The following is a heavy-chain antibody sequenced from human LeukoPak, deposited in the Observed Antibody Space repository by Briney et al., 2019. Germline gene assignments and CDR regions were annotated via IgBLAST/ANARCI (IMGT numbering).Heavy chain of an antibody. CDR1: GGSISNYY. Sequence: SETLSLTCTVSGGSISNYYWSWTRQPPGKGLEWIGYIYYSGNTNYNPSLKSRVTISVDTSNNQFSLKLSSMTAADTAVYYCARHPCTSSCRGGFDYWGQGTLVTVSS. CDR3: ARHPCTSSCRGGFDY. J-gene: IGHJ4*02. V-gene: IGHV4-59*01. CDR2: IYYSGNT. D-gene: IGHD2-2*01.